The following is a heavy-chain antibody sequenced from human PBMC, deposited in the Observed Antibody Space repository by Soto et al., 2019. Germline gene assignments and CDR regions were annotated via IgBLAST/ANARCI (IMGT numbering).Heavy chain of an antibody. V-gene: IGHV2-5*02. CDR3: AHRKRETNHAMDV. J-gene: IGHJ6*02. Sequence: QITLKESGPTLVKPTQTLTLTCTFSGLSVSTSGVGVGWIRQPPGKALEWLALIYWDDDKRYSPSLRSRLTITKDTSKNQVVLTMTNMYPMDTATYYCAHRKRETNHAMDVCGQGTTVTVSS. CDR1: GLSVSTSGVG. D-gene: IGHD2-8*01. CDR2: IYWDDDK.